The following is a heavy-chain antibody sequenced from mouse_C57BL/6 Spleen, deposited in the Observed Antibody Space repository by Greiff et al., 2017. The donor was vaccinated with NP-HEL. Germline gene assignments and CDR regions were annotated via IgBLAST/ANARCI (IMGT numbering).Heavy chain of an antibody. V-gene: IGHV1-52*01. CDR1: GYTFTSYW. CDR3: ARRIYYGSSFYFDY. J-gene: IGHJ2*01. Sequence: QVQLQQPGAELVRPGSSVKLSCKASGYTFTSYWMHWVKQRPIQGLEWIGNIDPSDSETHYNQKFKDKATLTVDKSSSTAYMQLSSLTSEDSAVYYCARRIYYGSSFYFDYWGQGTTLTVSS. CDR2: IDPSDSET. D-gene: IGHD1-1*01.